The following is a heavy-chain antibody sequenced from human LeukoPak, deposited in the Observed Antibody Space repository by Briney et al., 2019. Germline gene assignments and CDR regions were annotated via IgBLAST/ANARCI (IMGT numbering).Heavy chain of an antibody. CDR2: VYYNGIT. D-gene: IGHD6-19*01. V-gene: IGHV4-59*12. Sequence: SETLSLTCTVSGVSINTYFWSWIRQPPGKGLEWIGYVYYNGITNYNPSLKSRVSISLDTSKNQFSLKLTSVTAADTAVYYCARLAVAGVSLIFDYWGQGTLVTVSS. CDR1: GVSINTYF. CDR3: ARLAVAGVSLIFDY. J-gene: IGHJ4*02.